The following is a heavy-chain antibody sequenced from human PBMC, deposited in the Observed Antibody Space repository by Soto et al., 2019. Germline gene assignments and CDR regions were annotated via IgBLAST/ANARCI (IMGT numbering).Heavy chain of an antibody. CDR2: IYYSGST. Sequence: ETLSLTCTVSGGSISSSSYYWGWIRQPPGKGLEWIGSIYYSGSTYYNPSLKSRVTISVDTSKNQFSLKLSSVTAADTAVYYCARAHGYRRINYYYYGMDVWGQGTTVTVSS. CDR1: GGSISSSSYY. J-gene: IGHJ6*02. D-gene: IGHD5-12*01. CDR3: ARAHGYRRINYYYYGMDV. V-gene: IGHV4-39*01.